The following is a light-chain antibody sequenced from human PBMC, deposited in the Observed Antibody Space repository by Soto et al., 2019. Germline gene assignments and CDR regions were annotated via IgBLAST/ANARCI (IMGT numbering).Light chain of an antibody. CDR1: QGISNY. J-gene: IGKJ3*01. CDR3: QNYNSANSN. CDR2: AAS. V-gene: IGKV1-27*01. Sequence: DIQMTQSPSSLSASVGDRVIITCRASQGISNYLAWFQQKPWKVPSLLIYAASILQSGVPSPFSGSGSGTDFTLPISSLQPEDVATYYFQNYNSANSNFGPGTKVHLK.